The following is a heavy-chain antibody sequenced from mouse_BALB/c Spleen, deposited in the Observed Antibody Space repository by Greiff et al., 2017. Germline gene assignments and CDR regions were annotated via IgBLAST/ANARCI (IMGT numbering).Heavy chain of an antibody. Sequence: QVHVKQPGAELVRPGASVKLSCKASGYTFTSYWINWVKQRPGQGLEWIGNIYPSDSYTNYNQKFKDKATLTVDKSSSTAYMQLSSPTSEDSAVYYCTRLHYGNADWYFDVWGAGTTVTVSS. D-gene: IGHD2-1*01. V-gene: IGHV1-69*02. CDR3: TRLHYGNADWYFDV. CDR2: IYPSDSYT. J-gene: IGHJ1*01. CDR1: GYTFTSYW.